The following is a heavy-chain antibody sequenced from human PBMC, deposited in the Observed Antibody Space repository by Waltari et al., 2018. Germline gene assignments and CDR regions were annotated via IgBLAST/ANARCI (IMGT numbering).Heavy chain of an antibody. J-gene: IGHJ4*02. D-gene: IGHD2-2*01. CDR2: IYPGDSDT. CDR3: ARHGSNVVVPVASPSGFDY. Sequence: EVQLVQSGAEVKKPGESLKISCKGSGYSFTSYWIGWVSQIPGKGVEWMGIIYPGDSDTRYSPSFQGQVTISADKSITTAYLQWSSLKASDTAMFYCARHGSNVVVPVASPSGFDYWGQGTLVTVSS. V-gene: IGHV5-51*01. CDR1: GYSFTSYW.